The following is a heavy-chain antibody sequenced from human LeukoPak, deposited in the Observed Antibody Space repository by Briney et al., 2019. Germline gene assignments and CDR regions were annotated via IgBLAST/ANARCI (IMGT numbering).Heavy chain of an antibody. J-gene: IGHJ5*02. D-gene: IGHD3-10*01. CDR3: ARHAGYYFDSGRSFDP. CDR1: GGSISSYY. Sequence: SETLSLTCTVSGGSISSYYWSWIRQPPGKRLEWIGYIYHSGSTNYNPSLKSRVTISADTSKNQISLKLSSVTAADTAVYYCARHAGYYFDSGRSFDPWGQGTLVTVSS. CDR2: IYHSGST. V-gene: IGHV4-59*08.